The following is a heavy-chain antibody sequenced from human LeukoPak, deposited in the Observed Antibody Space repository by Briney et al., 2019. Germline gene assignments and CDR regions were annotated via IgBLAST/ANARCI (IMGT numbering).Heavy chain of an antibody. Sequence: AGGSLRLSCAASGFTFGTHAMTWVHQAPGKGLEWVSGMSGSGDTAYYADSVKGRFTISRDNSKNTLFPQMNSLRAEDTAVYYCAKLAGISGWYVYYFDYWGQGTLVTVS. V-gene: IGHV3-23*01. CDR3: AKLAGISGWYVYYFDY. D-gene: IGHD6-19*01. CDR1: GFTFGTHA. J-gene: IGHJ4*02. CDR2: MSGSGDTA.